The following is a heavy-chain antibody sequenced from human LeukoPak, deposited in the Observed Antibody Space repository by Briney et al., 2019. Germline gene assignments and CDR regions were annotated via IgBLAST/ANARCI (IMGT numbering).Heavy chain of an antibody. J-gene: IGHJ4*02. V-gene: IGHV4-59*12. CDR3: AREYSSGWYGGD. CDR2: IYYSGST. Sequence: SETLSLTCTVSGGSISSYYWSWIRQPPGKGLEWIGYIYYSGSTNYNPSLKSRVTISVDTSKNQFSLKLSSVTAADTAVYYCAREYSSGWYGGDWGQGTLVTVSS. CDR1: GGSISSYY. D-gene: IGHD6-19*01.